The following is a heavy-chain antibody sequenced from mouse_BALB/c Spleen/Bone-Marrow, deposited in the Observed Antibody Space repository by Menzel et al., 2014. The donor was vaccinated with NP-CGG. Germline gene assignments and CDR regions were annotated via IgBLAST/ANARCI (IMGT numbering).Heavy chain of an antibody. Sequence: LVKTGASVKISCKASGYSFTGYYMHLVKQSHGKSLEWIGYISCYNGATSYNQKFKGKATFTVDTSSSTAYMQFNSLTSEDSAVYYCARKKYGIPYAMDYWGQGTSVTVSS. V-gene: IGHV1S34*01. J-gene: IGHJ4*01. D-gene: IGHD2-10*02. CDR2: ISCYNGAT. CDR3: ARKKYGIPYAMDY. CDR1: GYSFTGYY.